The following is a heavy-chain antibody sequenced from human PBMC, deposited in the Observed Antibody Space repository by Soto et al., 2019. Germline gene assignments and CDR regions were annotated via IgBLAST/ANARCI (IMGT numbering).Heavy chain of an antibody. J-gene: IGHJ5*02. CDR3: AARFDAQKTIP. CDR2: IDHSGST. V-gene: IGHV4-4*02. Sequence: QVQLQESGPGLVKPSGTLSLTCAVSGGSVSSSNWWSLVRQPPGKGLEWIGEIDHSGSTNYNPSLKSRVTVSLDQSTNQFSLKLSSVTAADTAVYYCAARFDAQKTIPWGQGALVTVSS. D-gene: IGHD3-9*01. CDR1: GGSVSSSNW.